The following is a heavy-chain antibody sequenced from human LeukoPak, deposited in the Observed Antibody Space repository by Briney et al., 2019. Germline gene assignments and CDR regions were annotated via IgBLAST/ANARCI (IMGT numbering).Heavy chain of an antibody. J-gene: IGHJ4*02. V-gene: IGHV4-59*08. CDR3: ARVGDTSGYFYYFDN. D-gene: IGHD3-22*01. Sequence: SETLSLTCAVSGGSISNFYWSWVRQPAGKGLEWVGYISYGGGTTYNASLKHRLSMSMDRSKNQLSLRLSSVTAADTALYYCARVGDTSGYFYYFDNWGQGTLVTVSS. CDR2: ISYGGGT. CDR1: GGSISNFY.